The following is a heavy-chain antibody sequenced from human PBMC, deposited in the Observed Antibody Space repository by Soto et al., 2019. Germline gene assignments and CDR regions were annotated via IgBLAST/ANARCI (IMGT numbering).Heavy chain of an antibody. J-gene: IGHJ5*02. CDR1: GGSISSSNW. Sequence: SETLSLTCAVSGGSISSSNWWSWVRQPPAKALEWIGDIYVSGNTNYNPSLKSRVTISIDNSKNQFSLNLRSVSAADTAVYYCARGRGEFDAWGQGTPVTVS. CDR2: IYVSGNT. D-gene: IGHD2-21*01. V-gene: IGHV4-4*02. CDR3: ARGRGEFDA.